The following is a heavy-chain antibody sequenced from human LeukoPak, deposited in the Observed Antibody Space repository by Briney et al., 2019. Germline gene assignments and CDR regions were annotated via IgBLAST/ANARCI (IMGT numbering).Heavy chain of an antibody. CDR1: GYTFTSYG. D-gene: IGHD2-2*01. Sequence: GASVKVSCKASGYTFTSYGISWVRQAPGQGLEWMGWISAYNGNTNYAQKLQGRVTMTTDTSTSTAYMELRSLRSDDTAVYYCARVPPYCSSTSCYPVGYWGRGTLVTVSS. CDR2: ISAYNGNT. CDR3: ARVPPYCSSTSCYPVGY. V-gene: IGHV1-18*01. J-gene: IGHJ4*02.